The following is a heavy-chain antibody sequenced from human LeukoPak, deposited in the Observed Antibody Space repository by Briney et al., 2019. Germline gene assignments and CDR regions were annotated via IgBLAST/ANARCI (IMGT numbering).Heavy chain of an antibody. CDR1: GFTFSDYI. V-gene: IGHV3-48*01. J-gene: IGHJ4*02. Sequence: QPGGSLRLSCAASGFTFSDYIMNWVRQAPGKGLEWISYVGISSGNTKYADSVKGRVTISGDKARNSLYLQMTSLRVEDTAVYYCARDTKYAFDNWGQGTLVTVYS. D-gene: IGHD2-2*01. CDR2: VGISSGNT. CDR3: ARDTKYAFDN.